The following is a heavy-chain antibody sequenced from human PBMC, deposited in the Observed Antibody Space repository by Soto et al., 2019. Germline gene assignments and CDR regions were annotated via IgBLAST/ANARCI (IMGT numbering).Heavy chain of an antibody. CDR1: GFSLSTSGMC. J-gene: IGHJ4*02. CDR2: IDWDDDK. CDR3: ARISQYYDILTGRPYFDY. V-gene: IGHV2-70*01. Sequence: SGPTLVNPTQTLTLTCTFSGFSLSTSGMCVSWIRQPPGKALEWLVLIDWDDDKYYSTSLKTRLTISKDTSKNQVVLTMTNMDPVDTATYYCARISQYYDILTGRPYFDYWGQGTLVTVSS. D-gene: IGHD3-9*01.